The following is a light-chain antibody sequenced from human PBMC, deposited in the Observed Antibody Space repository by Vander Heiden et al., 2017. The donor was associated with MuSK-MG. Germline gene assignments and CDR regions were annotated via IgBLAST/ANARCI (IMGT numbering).Light chain of an antibody. CDR2: DAS. CDR1: QSVSSH. Sequence: IVLTQSPATLSLSPGERATLSCRASQSVSSHLAWYQQKPGQAPRLLIYDASNRATGVPARFSGSASGTDFTLTISSLEPEDFAVYHCQQWSNWPLTFGAGTKVEIK. J-gene: IGKJ4*01. V-gene: IGKV3-11*01. CDR3: QQWSNWPLT.